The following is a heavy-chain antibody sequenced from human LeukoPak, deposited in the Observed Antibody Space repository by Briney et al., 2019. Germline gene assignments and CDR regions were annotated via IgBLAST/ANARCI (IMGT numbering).Heavy chain of an antibody. CDR2: NSGCGDGA. D-gene: IGHD4-23*01. V-gene: IGHV3-23*01. J-gene: IGHJ4*02. CDR3: AKAPGFTVVTSFDW. CDR1: GFIFRSYA. Sequence: GGSLRLFCGAWGFIFRSYAMNGPRQARGRAVEWVSDNSGCGDGAHYADSVKGRFTISRDNSKNTLYLQMNGLRVEDRAVYSCAKAPGFTVVTSFDWWGQGTLVTVSS.